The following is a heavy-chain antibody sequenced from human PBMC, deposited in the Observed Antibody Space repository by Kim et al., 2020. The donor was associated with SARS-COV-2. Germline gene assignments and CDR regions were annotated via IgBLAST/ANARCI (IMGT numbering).Heavy chain of an antibody. V-gene: IGHV3-23*01. Sequence: GGSLRLSCAASGFTFSSYAMSWVRQAPGKGLEWVSAISGSGGSTYYADSVKGRFTISRDNSKNTLYLQMNSLRAEDTAVYYCAKDGRLEGVQWFRLPIYYFDYWGQGTLVTVSS. CDR1: GFTFSSYA. CDR2: ISGSGGST. CDR3: AKDGRLEGVQWFRLPIYYFDY. D-gene: IGHD3-22*01. J-gene: IGHJ4*02.